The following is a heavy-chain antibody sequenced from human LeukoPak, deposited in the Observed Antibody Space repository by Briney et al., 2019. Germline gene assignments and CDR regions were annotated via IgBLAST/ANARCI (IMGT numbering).Heavy chain of an antibody. Sequence: LAGGSLRLSCVVSGFIVSGDYMSWVRQAPGKGLEWVSGISGSGTYTYDADSVKGRFTISRDNPKNTLYLEMNSLRAEDAAVYYCAKDHNCASGSSYLVGPHYYYMDVWGKGITVTISS. CDR3: AKDHNCASGSSYLVGPHYYYMDV. J-gene: IGHJ6*03. CDR1: GFIVSGDY. D-gene: IGHD3-10*01. CDR2: ISGSGTYT. V-gene: IGHV3-23*01.